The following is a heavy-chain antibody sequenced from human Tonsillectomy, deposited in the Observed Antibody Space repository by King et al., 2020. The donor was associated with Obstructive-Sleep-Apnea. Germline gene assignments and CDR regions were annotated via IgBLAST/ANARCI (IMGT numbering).Heavy chain of an antibody. Sequence: QVQLQESGPGLVKPSQTLSLTCTVSGGSISSPGYYWSWIRQHPGKGLEWIGYIYYSGSTHYNPSLKSRLIMSVDTSKNQFSLKLSSVTAADTAVYYCARDLDPRNTPWGGMDVWGQGTTVTVSS. CDR2: IYYSGST. CDR1: GGSISSPGYY. V-gene: IGHV4-31*03. D-gene: IGHD7-27*01. CDR3: ARDLDPRNTPWGGMDV. J-gene: IGHJ6*02.